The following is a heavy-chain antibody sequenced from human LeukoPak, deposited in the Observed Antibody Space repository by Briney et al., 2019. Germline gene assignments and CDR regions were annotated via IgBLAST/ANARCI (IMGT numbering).Heavy chain of an antibody. CDR1: GGSISPYY. J-gene: IGHJ3*02. Sequence: SETLSLTCTVSGGSISPYYWSWIRQPAGKGLEWIGRVFTRGDTKYNSSLKSRVTMSVDTSKNHFSLKLISVTAADTAVYYCARSRCYNCAFDIWGQGTMVTVSS. D-gene: IGHD2-2*02. CDR2: VFTRGDT. V-gene: IGHV4-4*07. CDR3: ARSRCYNCAFDI.